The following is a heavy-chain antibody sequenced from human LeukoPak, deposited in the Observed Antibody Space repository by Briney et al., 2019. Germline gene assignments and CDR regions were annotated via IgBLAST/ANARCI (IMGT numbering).Heavy chain of an antibody. V-gene: IGHV3-9*01. CDR3: AKDARYCSSTSCYYYYYMDV. CDR2: ISWNSGSI. CDR1: GFTFDDYA. J-gene: IGHJ6*03. D-gene: IGHD2-2*01. Sequence: PGRSLRLSCAASGFTFDDYAMHWVRHAPGKGLEWVSGISWNSGSIGYADSVKGRFTISRDNAKNSLYLQMNSLRAEDTALYYCAKDARYCSSTSCYYYYYMDVWGKGTMVTVSS.